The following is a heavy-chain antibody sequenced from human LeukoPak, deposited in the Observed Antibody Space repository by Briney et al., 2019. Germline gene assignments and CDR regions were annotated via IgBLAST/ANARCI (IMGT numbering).Heavy chain of an antibody. D-gene: IGHD6-19*01. CDR2: ISTYNGNT. CDR1: GYTFTSYS. V-gene: IGHV1-18*01. Sequence: ASVKVSCKASGYTFTSYSISWVRHAPGQGLEWMGWISTYNGNTHYAQKLQGRVTMTTDTSTSTAYMELRSLRCDDTAVYYCARSSLAVAGSVFDYWGQGTLVSVSS. CDR3: ARSSLAVAGSVFDY. J-gene: IGHJ4*02.